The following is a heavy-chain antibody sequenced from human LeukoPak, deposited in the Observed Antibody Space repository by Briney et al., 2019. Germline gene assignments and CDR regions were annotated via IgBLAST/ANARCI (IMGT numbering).Heavy chain of an antibody. CDR2: IYYSGST. V-gene: IGHV4-39*01. D-gene: IGHD3-3*02. Sequence: PSETLSLTCTLSGGSISSSSYYWGWIRQPPGKGLEWIGSIYYSGSTYYNPSLKSRVTISVDTSKNQFSLKLSSVTAADTAVYYCASGHFYYYYMDVWGKATTVTISS. J-gene: IGHJ6*03. CDR3: ASGHFYYYYMDV. CDR1: GGSISSSSYY.